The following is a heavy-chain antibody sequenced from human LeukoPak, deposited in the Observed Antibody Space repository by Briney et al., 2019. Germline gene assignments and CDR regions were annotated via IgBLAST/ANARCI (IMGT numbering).Heavy chain of an antibody. CDR3: ARAREEADDAFDI. V-gene: IGHV4-30-4*01. CDR1: GGSISSGDYY. CDR2: IYYSGTT. J-gene: IGHJ3*02. Sequence: NPSQTLSLTCTVSGGSISSGDYYWSWIRQPPGKGLEWIGYIYYSGTTYYNPTLKTRVTISVDTSKNQFSLKLSSVTAADTAVYYCARAREEADDAFDIWGQGTMVTVSS.